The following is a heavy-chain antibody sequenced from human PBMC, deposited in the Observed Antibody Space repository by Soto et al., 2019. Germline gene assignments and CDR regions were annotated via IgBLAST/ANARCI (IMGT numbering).Heavy chain of an antibody. D-gene: IGHD2-8*02. CDR1: GYSFTEYY. CDR2: INPSDGST. J-gene: IGHJ4*02. Sequence: QVQLVQSGAEVKKTGASVEVSCKASGYSFTEYYMHWVRQAPGQGLEWMGIINPSDGSTNYAQKGQGRVTISRDTSTSTVNMDLSVLRSEYTAVYYCASRYCTSSDCAGFDYWGQGTLVTVSS. CDR3: ASRYCTSSDCAGFDY. V-gene: IGHV1-46*01.